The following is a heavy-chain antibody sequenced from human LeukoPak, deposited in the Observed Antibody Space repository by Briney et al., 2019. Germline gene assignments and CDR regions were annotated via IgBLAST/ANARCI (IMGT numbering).Heavy chain of an antibody. CDR1: GYTFTKYA. CDR2: INPNSGGT. D-gene: IGHD2-2*02. V-gene: IGHV1-2*04. J-gene: IGHJ4*02. CDR3: ARKIPSYCSSTSCYTYFDY. Sequence: GASVKVSCKASGYTFTKYAMNWVRQAPGQGLEWMGWINPNSGGTNYAQKFQGWVTMTRDTSISTAYMELSRLRSDDTAVYYCARKIPSYCSSTSCYTYFDYWGQGTLVTVSS.